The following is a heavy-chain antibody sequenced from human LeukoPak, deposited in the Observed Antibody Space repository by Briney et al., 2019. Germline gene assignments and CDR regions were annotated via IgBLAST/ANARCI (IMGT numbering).Heavy chain of an antibody. CDR3: ARYVFTRAIDY. CDR1: GYTFTSYA. D-gene: IGHD3-16*01. V-gene: IGHV1-3*01. J-gene: IGHJ4*02. Sequence: ASVKVSCKASGYTFTSYAMHWVRQAPGLRLEWMGWINAGNGNTKYSQKFQGRVTITRDTSASTAYMELSSLRSEDTAVYYCARYVFTRAIDYWGQGTLVTVSS. CDR2: INAGNGNT.